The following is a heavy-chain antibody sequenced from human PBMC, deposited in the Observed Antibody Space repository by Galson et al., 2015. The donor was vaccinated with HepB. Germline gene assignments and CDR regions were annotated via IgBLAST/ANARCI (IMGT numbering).Heavy chain of an antibody. J-gene: IGHJ4*02. CDR1: GFTFSSYS. D-gene: IGHD3-22*01. Sequence: SLRLSCAASGFTFSSYSMNWVRQAPGKGLEWVSYISSSSSTIYYADSVKGRFTISRDNAKNSLYLQMNSLRAEDTAVYYCARDDYYDSSAPDYWGQGTLVTVSS. CDR3: ARDDYYDSSAPDY. V-gene: IGHV3-48*01. CDR2: ISSSSSTI.